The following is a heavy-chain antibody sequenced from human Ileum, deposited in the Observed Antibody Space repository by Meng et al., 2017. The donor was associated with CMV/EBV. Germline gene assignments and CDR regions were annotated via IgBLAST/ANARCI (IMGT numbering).Heavy chain of an antibody. Sequence: SCAVSGGSISSSNWWSWVRQPPGKGLEWIGEIHHSGSTNYNPSLKSRVTISVDKSKNQFSLKLSSVTAADTAVYYCVDSSGWYDYWGQGALVTVSS. V-gene: IGHV4-4*02. CDR3: VDSSGWYDY. J-gene: IGHJ4*02. CDR2: IHHSGST. D-gene: IGHD6-19*01. CDR1: GGSISSSNW.